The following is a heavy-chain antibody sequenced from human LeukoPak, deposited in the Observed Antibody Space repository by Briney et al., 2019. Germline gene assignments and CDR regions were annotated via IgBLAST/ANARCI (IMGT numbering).Heavy chain of an antibody. CDR2: IKQDGSEK. D-gene: IGHD6-19*01. V-gene: IGHV3-7*01. CDR3: AREGLLGSSGWYGGLRYYFDY. J-gene: IGHJ4*02. CDR1: GFTFSSYW. Sequence: GGSLRLSCAASGFTFSSYWMSWVRQAPGKGLEWVANIKQDGSEKYYVDSVKGRFTISRDNAKNSLYLQMNSLGAEDTAVYYCAREGLLGSSGWYGGLRYYFDYWGQGTLVTASS.